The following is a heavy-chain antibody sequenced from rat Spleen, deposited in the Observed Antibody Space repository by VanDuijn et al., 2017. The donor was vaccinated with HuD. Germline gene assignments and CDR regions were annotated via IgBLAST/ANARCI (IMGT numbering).Heavy chain of an antibody. CDR2: MWNGGVT. Sequence: QVQLRETGPDLVQLTQTLSITCTVSGFSLTTYNVHWVRHPPGKGLEWMGAMWNGGVTDYNSAFKSRLSISRDTSKSQIFLKMNSLQTDDTAKYFCARGVITDWYFDFWGPGTMVTVSS. D-gene: IGHD1-12*02. J-gene: IGHJ1*01. V-gene: IGHV2-64*01. CDR1: GFSLTTYN. CDR3: ARGVITDWYFDF.